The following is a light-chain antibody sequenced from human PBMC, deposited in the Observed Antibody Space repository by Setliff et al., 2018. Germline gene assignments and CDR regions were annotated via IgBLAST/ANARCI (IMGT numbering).Light chain of an antibody. J-gene: IGLJ2*01. CDR1: SSNIGSNT. V-gene: IGLV1-44*01. CDR2: RNN. Sequence: QSVLTQPPSASGTPGQRVTISCSGSSSNIGSNTVNWYQQLPGTAPKLLIYRNNLRPSGVPDRFSGSKSGTSASLAISGLQSEDEADYYCAAWDDSLNGVVFGGGTKVTVL. CDR3: AAWDDSLNGVV.